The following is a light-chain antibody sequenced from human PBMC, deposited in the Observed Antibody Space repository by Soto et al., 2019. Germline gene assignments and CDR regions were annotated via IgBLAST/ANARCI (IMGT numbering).Light chain of an antibody. CDR3: CSYAGSSTFV. V-gene: IGLV2-23*03. J-gene: IGLJ1*01. CDR2: DGF. Sequence: QSALTQPASVSGSRGKSITLSCAGSSSDVGSYDLVSWYQQHPGKAPKLIIYDGFKRPSGVSDRFSGSKSGYTASLTISGLQADDEADYYCCSYAGSSTFVFGTGTKVAVL. CDR1: SSDVGSYDL.